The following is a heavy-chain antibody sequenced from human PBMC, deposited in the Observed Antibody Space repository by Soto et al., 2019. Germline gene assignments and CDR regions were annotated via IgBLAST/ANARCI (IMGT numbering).Heavy chain of an antibody. CDR2: IYYTGTT. V-gene: IGHV4-59*08. J-gene: IGHJ4*02. Sequence: PSETLSLTCTVSGGCISSYYWGWIRQPPGKGLQWIGYIYYTGTTSYNPYLNSRVTISVDTSKNHFSLRLSSVTAADTAIYYCARLGGYFQAFDSWGQGTLVTVSS. D-gene: IGHD3-22*01. CDR3: ARLGGYFQAFDS. CDR1: GGCISSYY.